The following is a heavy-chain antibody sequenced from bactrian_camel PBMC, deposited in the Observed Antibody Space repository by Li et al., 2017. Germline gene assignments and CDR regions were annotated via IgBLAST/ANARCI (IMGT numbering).Heavy chain of an antibody. Sequence: DVQLVESGGGLVQPGGSLRLSCEASGFIFSALGMSWVHQAPGKGLEWVSGIDTGGGNTYYADSVKGRFTISRDNAKNTLYLQMNSLKTEDTAVYYCATWWSVGFWGQGTQVTVS. D-gene: IGHD7*01. CDR3: ATWWSVGF. CDR1: GFIFSALG. V-gene: IGHV3S40*01. J-gene: IGHJ6*01. CDR2: IDTGGGNT.